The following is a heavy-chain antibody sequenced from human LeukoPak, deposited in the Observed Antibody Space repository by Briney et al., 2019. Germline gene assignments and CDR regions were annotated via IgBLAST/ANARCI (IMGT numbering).Heavy chain of an antibody. CDR1: GGSFSGYY. CDR2: INHSGST. CDR3: ARQGGAYNWFDP. J-gene: IGHJ5*02. Sequence: SETLSLTCAVYGGSFSGYYWSWIRQPPGKGLEWIGEINHSGSTNYNPSLKSRVTISVDTSKNQFSLKLSSVTAADTAVYYCARQGGAYNWFDPWGQGTLVTVSS. V-gene: IGHV4-34*01. D-gene: IGHD1-26*01.